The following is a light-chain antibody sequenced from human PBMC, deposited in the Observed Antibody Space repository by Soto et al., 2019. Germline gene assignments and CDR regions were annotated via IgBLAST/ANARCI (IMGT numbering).Light chain of an antibody. J-gene: IGLJ1*01. CDR1: SSDVGAYNY. Sequence: QSVLTKPASVTGSPGQAIPISCTGTSSDVGAYNYVCWYQQYPGKAPKLMIYDVNIRPSGVSDRFSGSKSGDTASLTISGLQAQDEADYYCSSYTSTYTLVFGTGTKVPVL. CDR2: DVN. V-gene: IGLV2-14*03. CDR3: SSYTSTYTLV.